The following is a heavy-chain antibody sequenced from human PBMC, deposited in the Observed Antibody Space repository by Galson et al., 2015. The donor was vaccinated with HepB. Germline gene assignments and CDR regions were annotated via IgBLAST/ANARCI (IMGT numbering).Heavy chain of an antibody. CDR2: INSDGSST. CDR1: GFTFSSYW. J-gene: IGHJ4*02. Sequence: SLRLSCAASGFTFSSYWMHWVRQAPGKGLVWVSRINSDGSSTSYADSVKGRFTISRDNAKNTLYLQMNSLRAEDTAVYYCARVYRLYGDYVDYWGQGTLVTVSS. CDR3: ARVYRLYGDYVDY. D-gene: IGHD4-17*01. V-gene: IGHV3-74*01.